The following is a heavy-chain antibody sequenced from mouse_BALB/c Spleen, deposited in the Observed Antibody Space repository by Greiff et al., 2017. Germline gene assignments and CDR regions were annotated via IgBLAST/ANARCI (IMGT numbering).Heavy chain of an antibody. J-gene: IGHJ4*01. CDR1: GYSITSDYA. CDR3: AREQDYDVGAMDY. Sequence: VQLKESGPGLVKPSQSLSLTCTVTGYSITSDYAWNWIRQFPGNKLEWMGYISYSGSTSYNPSLKSRISITRDTSKNQFFLQLNSVTTEDTATYYCAREQDYDVGAMDYWGQGTSVTVSS. V-gene: IGHV3-2*02. CDR2: ISYSGST. D-gene: IGHD2-4*01.